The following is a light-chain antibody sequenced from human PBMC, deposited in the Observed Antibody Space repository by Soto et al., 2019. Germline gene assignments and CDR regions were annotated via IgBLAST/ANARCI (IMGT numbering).Light chain of an antibody. Sequence: DIQMTQSPSSLSASVGDRVTITCQASQDISNYLNWYQQKPGKAPKLLIYDASNLETGVPSRFSGSGSGTDFTFTISSLQPEDISTYYCQQYDNPLRFGQGTRLAIK. CDR2: DAS. CDR3: QQYDNPLR. CDR1: QDISNY. J-gene: IGKJ5*01. V-gene: IGKV1-33*01.